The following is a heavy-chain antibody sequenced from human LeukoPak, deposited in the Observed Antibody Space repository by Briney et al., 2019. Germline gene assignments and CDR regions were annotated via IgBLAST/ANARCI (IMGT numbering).Heavy chain of an antibody. J-gene: IGHJ4*02. CDR2: VSGSGSYT. V-gene: IGHV3-11*06. D-gene: IGHD6-13*01. Sequence: GGSLRLSCAASGFTFSDYYMTWIRQAPGKGLEWLSYVSGSGSYTNYADSVKGRFTTSRDNAKNSLYLQMNSLRAEDTAVYYCARVGSIAAAGTPDYWGQGTLVTVSS. CDR1: GFTFSDYY. CDR3: ARVGSIAAAGTPDY.